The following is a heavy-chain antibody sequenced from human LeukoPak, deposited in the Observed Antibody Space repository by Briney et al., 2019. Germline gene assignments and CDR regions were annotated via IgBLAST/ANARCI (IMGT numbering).Heavy chain of an antibody. CDR3: ARCDSGGWFFDS. D-gene: IGHD6-19*01. J-gene: IGHJ5*01. CDR2: INQSGST. V-gene: IGHV4-34*01. CDR1: GGSFSCYS. Sequence: SETLSLTCAVSGGSFSCYSWNWIRQPPGKGLEWIGEINQSGSTKYNPSLKSRVTISIDTSKSQFSMRLNSVTAADTALYYCARCDSGGWFFDSWGQGALVTVSS.